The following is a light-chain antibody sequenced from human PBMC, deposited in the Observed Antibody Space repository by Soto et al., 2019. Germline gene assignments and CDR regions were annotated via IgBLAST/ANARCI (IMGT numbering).Light chain of an antibody. CDR3: QQYGNCPLT. J-gene: IGKJ4*02. V-gene: IGKV1-5*03. CDR1: QSISYW. Sequence: DIQMTQSPSTLSASVGDRVTITCRASQSISYWLAWYQQKPGKAPNLLIYKASSLESGVPSRFSGSGSGTEFTLTINSLQPDDFATYYCQQYGNCPLTFGGGTKVEI. CDR2: KAS.